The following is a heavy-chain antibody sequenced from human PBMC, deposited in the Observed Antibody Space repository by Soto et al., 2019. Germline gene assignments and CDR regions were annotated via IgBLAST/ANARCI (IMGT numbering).Heavy chain of an antibody. Sequence: NPSETLSLTCGVYDGSFSNNYWTWFRQPPGKGLEWIGEISPSGTTKYIPPLKSRVTISLDTSKMHSSLKVTSVTAADTAVHYCATSLWFGTQPEIWGQGTLVTVSS. CDR3: ATSLWFGTQPEI. D-gene: IGHD3-10*01. V-gene: IGHV4-34*01. CDR2: ISPSGTT. CDR1: DGSFSNNY. J-gene: IGHJ4*02.